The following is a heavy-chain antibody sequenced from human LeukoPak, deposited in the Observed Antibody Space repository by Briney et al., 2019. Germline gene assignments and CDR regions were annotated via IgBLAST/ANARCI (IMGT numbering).Heavy chain of an antibody. CDR1: GYTFTNYA. V-gene: IGHV1-18*01. CDR3: ARVYSSGWFDY. J-gene: IGHJ4*02. D-gene: IGHD6-19*01. CDR2: ISAYNGNT. Sequence: ASVKVSCKASGYTFTNYAVNWVRQAPGQGLEWMGWISAYNGNTNYAQKLQGRVTMTTDTSTSTAYMELRSLRSDDTAVYYCARVYSSGWFDYWGQGTLVTVSS.